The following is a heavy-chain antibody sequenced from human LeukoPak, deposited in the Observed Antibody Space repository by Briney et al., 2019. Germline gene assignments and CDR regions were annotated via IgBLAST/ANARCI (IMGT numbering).Heavy chain of an antibody. CDR1: GYTFTVYY. Sequence: ASVTVSCKASGYTFTVYYMHWVRQAPGQGLEWMGIINPSGGSTSYAQKFQGRVTMTRDMSTSTVYMELSSLRSEDTAVYYCASGYGDSVGDMDVWGKGTTVTVSS. D-gene: IGHD4-17*01. CDR2: INPSGGST. CDR3: ASGYGDSVGDMDV. J-gene: IGHJ6*03. V-gene: IGHV1-46*01.